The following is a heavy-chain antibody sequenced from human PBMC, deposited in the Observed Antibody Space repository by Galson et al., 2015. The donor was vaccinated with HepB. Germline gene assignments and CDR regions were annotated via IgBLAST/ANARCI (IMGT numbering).Heavy chain of an antibody. D-gene: IGHD3-3*01. V-gene: IGHV7-4-1*02. Sequence: SVKVSCKVSGYTFSDQYMHWVRQAPGKGPEWMGWMNTNTGKPTYAPGFAGRFVFSLDTSVTTAYLQISSLETDDTAVYYCARSPLRFLDWLPYYDYYYMDVWGAGTTVTVSS. CDR1: GYTFSDQY. CDR3: ARSPLRFLDWLPYYDYYYMDV. CDR2: MNTNTGKP. J-gene: IGHJ6*03.